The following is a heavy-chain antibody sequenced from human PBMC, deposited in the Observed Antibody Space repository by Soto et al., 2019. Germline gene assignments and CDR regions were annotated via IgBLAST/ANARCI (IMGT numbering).Heavy chain of an antibody. CDR2: LKSKSGGGTT. V-gene: IGHV3-15*01. CDR3: TTGGYGYGHHSLDS. J-gene: IGHJ4*02. D-gene: IGHD5-18*01. Sequence: GGSLRLSCAASGFTSTNSWMSWVRQGPGKGLEWVGRLKSKSGGGTTDYAERVKGRFTISSDESSNTLFLEMNNLKTEDTAMYYCTTGGYGYGHHSLDSWGQGTLVTVSS. CDR1: GFTSTNSW.